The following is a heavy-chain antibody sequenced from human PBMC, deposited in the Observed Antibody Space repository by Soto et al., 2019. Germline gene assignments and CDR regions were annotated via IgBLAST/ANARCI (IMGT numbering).Heavy chain of an antibody. Sequence: KPSETLSLTCVVSGDSIITSSWWTWVRQSPGKGPEWIGEIYHSGRTDYNPSLESRVTISVDKSKSQLSLQLTSVTAADTAVYFCARRTTVTTDWFDPWGQGTLVTVSS. CDR2: IYHSGRT. D-gene: IGHD4-17*01. CDR1: GDSIITSSW. J-gene: IGHJ5*02. V-gene: IGHV4-4*02. CDR3: ARRTTVTTDWFDP.